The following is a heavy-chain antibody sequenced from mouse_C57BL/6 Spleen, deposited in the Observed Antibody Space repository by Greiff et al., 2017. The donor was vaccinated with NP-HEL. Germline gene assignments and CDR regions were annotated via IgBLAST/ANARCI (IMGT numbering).Heavy chain of an antibody. V-gene: IGHV1-69*01. J-gene: IGHJ2*01. CDR2: IDPSDSYT. Sequence: QVQLQQSGAELVMPGASVKLSCKASGYTFTSYWMHWVKQRPGQGLEWIGEIDPSDSYTNYNQKFKGKSTLTVDKSSSTAYMQLSSLTSEDSAVYYCARLDYYGSSYFDYWGQGTTLTVSS. CDR1: GYTFTSYW. CDR3: ARLDYYGSSYFDY. D-gene: IGHD1-1*01.